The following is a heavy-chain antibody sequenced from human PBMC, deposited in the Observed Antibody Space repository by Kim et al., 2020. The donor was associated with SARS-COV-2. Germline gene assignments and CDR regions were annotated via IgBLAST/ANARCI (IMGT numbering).Heavy chain of an antibody. D-gene: IGHD2-2*03. CDR2: LYSGGDT. J-gene: IGHJ6*02. CDR1: GLAVSTSY. V-gene: IGHV3-53*01. Sequence: GGSLRLSCAVSGLAVSTSYMSWVRQAPGKGLEWVSVLYSGGDTYYGDSVKGRFTVSRDDSKNTLYPQMNSLRADDTAVYYCARDLMDPVYYYYNGMDVWGQWTTVIVSS. CDR3: ARDLMDPVYYYYNGMDV.